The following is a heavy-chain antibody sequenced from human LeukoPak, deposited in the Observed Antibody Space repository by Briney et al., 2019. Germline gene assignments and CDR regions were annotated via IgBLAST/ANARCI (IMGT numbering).Heavy chain of an antibody. D-gene: IGHD4-17*01. Sequence: GGSLRLSCAAFSGYWITWVRQAPGKGLEWVANIKQDGSEKYYVDSVKGRFTISRDNAKNSLFLQMNSLRAEDTAVYYCARALLRTTGPSWGQGTLVTVSS. CDR1: SGYW. J-gene: IGHJ4*02. CDR3: ARALLRTTGPS. CDR2: IKQDGSEK. V-gene: IGHV3-7*01.